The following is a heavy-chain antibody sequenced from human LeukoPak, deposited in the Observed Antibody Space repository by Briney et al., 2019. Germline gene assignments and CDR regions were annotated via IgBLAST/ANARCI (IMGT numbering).Heavy chain of an antibody. CDR1: GFTFSSYW. Sequence: PGGSLRLSCAASGFTFSSYWMSWVRQAPGKGRAWVATLEQDGREKYYVDSVKGRFIIFRDNAKNSLYLQMNSLRAGDTAVYYCARDHYNSSGYGYYFDSWGQGTLVTVSS. V-gene: IGHV3-7*01. CDR3: ARDHYNSSGYGYYFDS. D-gene: IGHD3-22*01. J-gene: IGHJ4*02. CDR2: LEQDGREK.